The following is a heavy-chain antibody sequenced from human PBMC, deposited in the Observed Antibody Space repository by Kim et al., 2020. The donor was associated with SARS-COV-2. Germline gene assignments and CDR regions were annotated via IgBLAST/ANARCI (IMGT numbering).Heavy chain of an antibody. D-gene: IGHD1-26*01. V-gene: IGHV1-2*02. J-gene: IGHJ4*02. CDR3: ARDLYSGSTFDY. Sequence: NDAQKFQGRVTMTRDTSISTAYMELSRLRSDDTAVYYCARDLYSGSTFDYWGQGTLVTVSS.